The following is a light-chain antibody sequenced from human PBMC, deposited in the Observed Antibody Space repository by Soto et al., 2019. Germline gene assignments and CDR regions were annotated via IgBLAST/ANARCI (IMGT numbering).Light chain of an antibody. J-gene: IGLJ2*01. CDR3: SSYTSTNTLI. CDR2: EVN. Sequence: QSALTQPASVSGSPGQSITISCSGTSSDIGDNNFVSWYQHHPGKAPKFMIYEVNNRPSGVSNRFSGSKSGNTASLTISGLQAEDEAVYYCSSYTSTNTLIFGGGTKLTVL. V-gene: IGLV2-14*01. CDR1: SSDIGDNNF.